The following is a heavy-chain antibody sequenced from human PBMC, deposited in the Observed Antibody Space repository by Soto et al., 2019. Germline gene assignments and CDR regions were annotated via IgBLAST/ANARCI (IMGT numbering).Heavy chain of an antibody. Sequence: EVQLVESGGGLVQPGGSLRLSCAASGFTLSDRTMDWVRQAPGKGLEWIGRSRTKFDSYSTEYAASVEGRFIMSRDNSKNSLYLQMNSRKTDDTAVYYCAADIVGTGSYWGQGTLVTVSS. CDR1: GFTLSDRT. CDR2: SRTKFDSYST. V-gene: IGHV3-72*01. CDR3: AADIVGTGSY. J-gene: IGHJ4*02. D-gene: IGHD5-12*01.